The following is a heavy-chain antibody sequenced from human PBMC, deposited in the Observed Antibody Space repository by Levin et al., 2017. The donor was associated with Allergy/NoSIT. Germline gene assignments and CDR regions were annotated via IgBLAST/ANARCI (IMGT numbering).Heavy chain of an antibody. CDR3: ASFAVPDQYYFDY. CDR1: GFTFSSYS. CDR2: ISSSSSYI. J-gene: IGHJ4*02. D-gene: IGHD2-2*01. Sequence: GGSLRLSCAASGFTFSSYSMNWVRQAPGKGLEWVSSISSSSSYIYYADSVKGRFTISRDNAKNSLYLQMNSLRAEDTAVYYCASFAVPDQYYFDYWGQGTLVTVSS. V-gene: IGHV3-21*01.